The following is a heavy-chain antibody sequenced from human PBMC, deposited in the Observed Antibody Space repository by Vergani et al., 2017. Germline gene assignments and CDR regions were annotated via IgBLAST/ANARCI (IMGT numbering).Heavy chain of an antibody. CDR3: ARDPCPSYSNPLLLWDYSRSYGMDV. CDR1: GGTFSSYA. Sequence: QVQLVQSGAEVKKPGSSVKVSCKASGGTFSSYAISWVRQAPGQGLEWMGGIIPIFGTANYAQKFQGRVTITADESTSTAYMELSSLRSEDTAVYYCARDPCPSYSNPLLLWDYSRSYGMDVWGQGTTVTVSS. D-gene: IGHD4-11*01. CDR2: IIPIFGTA. V-gene: IGHV1-69*12. J-gene: IGHJ6*02.